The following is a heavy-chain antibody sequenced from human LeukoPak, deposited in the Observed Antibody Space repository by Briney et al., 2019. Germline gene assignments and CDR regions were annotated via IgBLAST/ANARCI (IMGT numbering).Heavy chain of an antibody. CDR1: GFIFSSYT. D-gene: IGHD1-14*01. Sequence: GGSLRLSCAASGFIFSSYTMNWVRQTPGKGLEWVSYISGSGTTMYYADSVKGRFTISRDNAKNSLYLQMNSLRAEDTAVYYCATNPRDPTVYAWGQGTLVTVSS. CDR3: ATNPRDPTVYA. CDR2: ISGSGTTM. V-gene: IGHV3-48*01. J-gene: IGHJ5*02.